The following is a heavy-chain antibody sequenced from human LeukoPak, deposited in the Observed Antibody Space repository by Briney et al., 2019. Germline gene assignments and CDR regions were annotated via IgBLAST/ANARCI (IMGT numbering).Heavy chain of an antibody. CDR2: IIPIFGTA. D-gene: IGHD2-2*01. CDR1: GGTFSSYA. CDR3: ARDWIVVVPALREREYYCYGMDV. V-gene: IGHV1-69*13. J-gene: IGHJ6*02. Sequence: SVKVSCKASGGTFSSYAISWVRQAPGQGLEWMGGIIPIFGTANYAQKFQGRVTITADESTSTAYMELSSLRSEDTAVYYCARDWIVVVPALREREYYCYGMDVWGQGTTVTVSS.